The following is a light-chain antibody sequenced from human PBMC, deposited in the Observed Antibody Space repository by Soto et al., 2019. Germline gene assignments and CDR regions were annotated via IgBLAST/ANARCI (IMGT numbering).Light chain of an antibody. Sequence: DIVMTQSPDSLAVSLGERATINCKSSQSLLASCNNMNCLAWYLHKPGQPPKMLILWASTRESGVPDRFSGSGSGTDFTLTISSLQAEDAAVYYCQHFFSPPFPFGQGTKLEIK. J-gene: IGKJ2*01. CDR2: WAS. CDR1: QSLLASCNNMNC. V-gene: IGKV4-1*01. CDR3: QHFFSPPFP.